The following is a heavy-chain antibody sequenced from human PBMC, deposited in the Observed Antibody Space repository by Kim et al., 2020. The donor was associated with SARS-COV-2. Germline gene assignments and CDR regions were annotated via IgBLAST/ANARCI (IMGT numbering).Heavy chain of an antibody. J-gene: IGHJ5*02. CDR1: GGSFSGYY. D-gene: IGHD3-16*02. CDR2: INHSGST. V-gene: IGHV4-34*01. Sequence: SETLSLTCAVYGGSFSGYYWSWIRQPPGKGLEWIGEINHSGSTNYNPSLKSRVTISVDTSKNQFSLKLSSVTAADTAVYYCARSGPTFGGVIVIRGYWFDPWDQGTLVTVSS. CDR3: ARSGPTFGGVIVIRGYWFDP.